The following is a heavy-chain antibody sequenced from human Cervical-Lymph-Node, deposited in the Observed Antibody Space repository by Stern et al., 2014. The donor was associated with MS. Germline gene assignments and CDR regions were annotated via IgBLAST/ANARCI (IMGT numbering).Heavy chain of an antibody. CDR3: ARGPSYYYDSSGYSLDY. D-gene: IGHD3-22*01. Sequence: VQLVQSGAEVKKPGSSVKVSCKASGGTFSSYAISWVRQAPGQGLEWMGGIIPIFGTANYAQKFQGRVTITADESTSTAYMELSSLRSEDTAVYYCARGPSYYYDSSGYSLDYWGQGTLVTVSS. CDR2: IIPIFGTA. J-gene: IGHJ4*02. V-gene: IGHV1-69*01. CDR1: GGTFSSYA.